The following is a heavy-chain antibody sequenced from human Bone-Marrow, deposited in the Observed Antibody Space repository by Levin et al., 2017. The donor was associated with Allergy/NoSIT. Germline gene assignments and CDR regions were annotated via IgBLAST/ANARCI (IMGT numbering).Heavy chain of an antibody. D-gene: IGHD6-13*01. CDR3: AREQQLVLDAFDL. CDR2: IYRDGTT. Sequence: GESLKISCAASGFIASRRYMNWVRQAPGKGLEWVSVIYRDGTTWYADSVKGRFTISRDNSNNTFYLQMNNLTPEDTALYYCAREQQLVLDAFDLWGQGTMVIVSS. CDR1: GFIASRRY. V-gene: IGHV3-66*02. J-gene: IGHJ3*01.